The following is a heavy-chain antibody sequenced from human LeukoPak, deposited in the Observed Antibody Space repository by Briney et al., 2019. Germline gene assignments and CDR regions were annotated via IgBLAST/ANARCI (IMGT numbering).Heavy chain of an antibody. V-gene: IGHV1-69*13. D-gene: IGHD3-10*01. Sequence: VASVKVSCKASGGTFSSYAISWVRQAPGQGLEWMGGIIPIFGTANYAQKFQGRVTITADESTSTAYMELSSLRSGDTAVYYCARVCMSGLLWFGEPACYYYGMDVWGQGTTVTVSS. CDR2: IIPIFGTA. J-gene: IGHJ6*02. CDR1: GGTFSSYA. CDR3: ARVCMSGLLWFGEPACYYYGMDV.